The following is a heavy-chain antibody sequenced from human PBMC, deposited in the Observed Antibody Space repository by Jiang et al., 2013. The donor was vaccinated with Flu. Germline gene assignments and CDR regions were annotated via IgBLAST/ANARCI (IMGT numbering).Heavy chain of an antibody. V-gene: IGHV3-11*06. CDR1: GFTFSDYY. CDR3: ARDVTGVRDSAT. D-gene: IGHD3-10*01. CDR2: IDSSSSDT. J-gene: IGHJ4*02. Sequence: VQLVESGGGLVKPGGSLRLSCAASGFTFSDYYMNWIRQAPGKGLEWVSYIDSSSSDTNYADSVKGRFTISRDNAKNSLYLQMNSLRAEDTAVYYCARDVTGVRDSATWGQGTLVTVSS.